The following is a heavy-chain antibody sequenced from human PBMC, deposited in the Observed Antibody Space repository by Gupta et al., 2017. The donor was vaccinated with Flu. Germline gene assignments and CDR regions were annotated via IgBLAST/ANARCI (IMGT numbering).Heavy chain of an antibody. V-gene: IGHV4-34*01. J-gene: IGHJ4*02. CDR3: ARGALRWLQLTRSPGRFDY. CDR1: GGSFSGYY. CDR2: INHSGST. Sequence: QVQLQQWGAGLLKPSETLSLTCAVSGGSFSGYYWSWIRQPPGKGLEWIGEINHSGSTNYNPSLKSRVTISVDTSKNQFSLKLSSVTAADTAVYYCARGALRWLQLTRSPGRFDYWGQGTLVTVSS. D-gene: IGHD5-24*01.